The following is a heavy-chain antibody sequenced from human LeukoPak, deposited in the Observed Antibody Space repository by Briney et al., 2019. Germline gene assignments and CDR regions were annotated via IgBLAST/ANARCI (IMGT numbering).Heavy chain of an antibody. J-gene: IGHJ4*02. CDR1: HFTFSHYG. CDR3: AKDAQRGFDYSNSLEK. D-gene: IGHD4-11*01. V-gene: IGHV3-33*06. CDR2: IWNDASNR. Sequence: PGGSLTLSCVAPHFTFSHYGMHWVRQAPGKGLEWVSVIWNDASNRYYADSVKGRFTISRDNPQNTVYLQMNSLRAEDTAVYYCAKDAQRGFDYSNSLEKWGQGTLVIVSS.